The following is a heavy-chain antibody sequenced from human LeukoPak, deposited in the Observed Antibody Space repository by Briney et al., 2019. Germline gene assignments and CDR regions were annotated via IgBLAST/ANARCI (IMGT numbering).Heavy chain of an antibody. D-gene: IGHD2-2*01. CDR3: ARPRLPAARHYYYYYGMDV. V-gene: IGHV1-69*04. CDR2: IIPILGIA. CDR1: GYTFTSYD. J-gene: IGHJ6*02. Sequence: ASVKVSCKASGYTFTSYDINWVRQATGQGLEWMGRIIPILGIANYAQKFQGRVTITADKSTSSAYMELSSLRSEDTAVYYCARPRLPAARHYYYYYGMDVWGQGTTVTVSS.